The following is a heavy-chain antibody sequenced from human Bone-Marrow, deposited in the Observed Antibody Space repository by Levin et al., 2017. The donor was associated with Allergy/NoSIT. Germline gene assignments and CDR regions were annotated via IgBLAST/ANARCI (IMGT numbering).Heavy chain of an antibody. CDR3: ARVRVAARTPYFDY. CDR2: ISSDGNT. D-gene: IGHD6-19*01. J-gene: IGHJ4*02. CDR1: GFTFSSYA. V-gene: IGHV3-64*01. Sequence: GESLKISCAASGFTFSSYAIQWVRQAPGKGLEYVSAISSDGNTFYANSVKGRFSISRDNSKNTVYLQMGSLRPEDMAVYYCARVRVAARTPYFDYWGQGTLVTVSS.